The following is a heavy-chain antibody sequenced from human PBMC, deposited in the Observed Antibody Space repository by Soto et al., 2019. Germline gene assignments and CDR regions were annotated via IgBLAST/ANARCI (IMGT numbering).Heavy chain of an antibody. CDR3: AKKGLGSLKTYCSGSGCHYAFDI. CDR2: ISGGGDGT. CDR1: GFTFINYA. Sequence: EVQLLESGGGLVQPGGSLRLSCAASGFTFINYAMSWVRQAPGKGLEWVSTISGGGDGTYYADSVKGHFTISRDNSNNTVYLQMNSLRAEDTAIYYCAKKGLGSLKTYCSGSGCHYAFDIWGQGTMVTVSS. J-gene: IGHJ3*02. V-gene: IGHV3-23*01. D-gene: IGHD2-15*01.